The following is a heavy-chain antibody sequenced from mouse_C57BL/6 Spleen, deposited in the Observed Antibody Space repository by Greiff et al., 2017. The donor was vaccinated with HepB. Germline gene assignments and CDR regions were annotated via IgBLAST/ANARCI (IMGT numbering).Heavy chain of an antibody. CDR2: IWRGGST. V-gene: IGHV2-5*01. J-gene: IGHJ4*01. D-gene: IGHD2-5*01. CDR3: AKTYYYSNYFYYAMDY. Sequence: VQLQQSGPGLVQPSQSLSITCTVSGFSFTSYGVHWVRQSPGKGLEWLGVIWRGGSTDYNAAFMSRLSITKDNSKSQVFFKMNSLQADDTAIYYCAKTYYYSNYFYYAMDYWGQGTSVTVSS. CDR1: GFSFTSYG.